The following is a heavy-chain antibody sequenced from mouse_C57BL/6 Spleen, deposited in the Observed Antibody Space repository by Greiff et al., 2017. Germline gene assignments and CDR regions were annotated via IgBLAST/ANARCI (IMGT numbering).Heavy chain of an antibody. J-gene: IGHJ1*03. CDR2: IYPGDGDT. Sequence: QVQLQQSGAELVKPGASVKIPCKASGYAFSSYWMNWVKQRPGKGLEWIGQIYPGDGDTNYNGKFKGKATLTADKSSSTAYLQLSSLTSEDSAVYFCARGDYGNYEWYFDVWGTGTTVTVSS. CDR3: ARGDYGNYEWYFDV. D-gene: IGHD2-1*01. V-gene: IGHV1-80*01. CDR1: GYAFSSYW.